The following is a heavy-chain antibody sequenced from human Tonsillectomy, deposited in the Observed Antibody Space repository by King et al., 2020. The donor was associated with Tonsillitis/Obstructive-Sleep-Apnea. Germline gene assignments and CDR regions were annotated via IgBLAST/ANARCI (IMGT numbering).Heavy chain of an antibody. CDR3: ACRYYYFWSGYPYYYYYYMDV. Sequence: GQLVQSGAEVKKPGASVKVSCKVSGYTLTELSMHWVRQAPGKGLDWMGGFDPEDGETIYAQKFQGRVTMNEDTSTDTAYMELSSLRSEDTAVYYCACRYYYFWSGYPYYYYYYMDVWGKGTAVTVSS. V-gene: IGHV1-24*01. CDR1: GYTLTELS. J-gene: IGHJ6*03. D-gene: IGHD3-3*01. CDR2: FDPEDGET.